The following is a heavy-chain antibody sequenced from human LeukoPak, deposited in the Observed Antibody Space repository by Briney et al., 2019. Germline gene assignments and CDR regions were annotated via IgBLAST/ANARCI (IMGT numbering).Heavy chain of an antibody. D-gene: IGHD3-10*01. CDR2: ISGSGGST. Sequence: GGSLRLSCAASGFTFSSYAMSWVRQTPGKGLEWVSAISGSGGSTYYADSVKGRFTISRDNSKNTLYLQMNSLRAEDTAVYYCAKGGVRAYYGMDVWGKGTTVTVSS. J-gene: IGHJ6*04. CDR1: GFTFSSYA. CDR3: AKGGVRAYYGMDV. V-gene: IGHV3-23*01.